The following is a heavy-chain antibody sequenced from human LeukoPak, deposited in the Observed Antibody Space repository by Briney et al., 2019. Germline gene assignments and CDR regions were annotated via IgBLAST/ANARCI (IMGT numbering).Heavy chain of an antibody. CDR1: GFSFSSYW. D-gene: IGHD2-15*01. V-gene: IGHV3-21*01. CDR3: ARDGDPYCSGGSCAFLNY. J-gene: IGHJ4*02. CDR2: ISGSSSYI. Sequence: GGSLRLSCAASGFSFSSYWMTWVRQAPGKGLEWVSSISGSSSYIYYADSVKGRFTISRHNAKNSLYLQMNSLSAEDTGVYYCARDGDPYCSGGSCAFLNYWGQGTLIPVSS.